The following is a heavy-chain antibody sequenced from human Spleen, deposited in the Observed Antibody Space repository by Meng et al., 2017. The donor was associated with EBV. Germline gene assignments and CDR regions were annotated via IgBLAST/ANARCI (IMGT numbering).Heavy chain of an antibody. CDR1: CDSISSNNW. Sequence: QVQLQASGPGLVKPSGTLSLPCAVSCDSISSNNWWSWVRQPPGKGLEWIGEIYHGGIAYYNPSLKSRVTISVDKSKNQFSLNLTSVTAADTAVYYCARFTSMVRGAFDPWGQGTLVTVSS. D-gene: IGHD3-10*01. J-gene: IGHJ5*02. V-gene: IGHV4-4*02. CDR2: IYHGGIA. CDR3: ARFTSMVRGAFDP.